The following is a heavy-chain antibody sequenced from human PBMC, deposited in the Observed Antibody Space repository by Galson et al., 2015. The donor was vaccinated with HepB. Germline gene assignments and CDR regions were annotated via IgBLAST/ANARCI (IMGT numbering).Heavy chain of an antibody. CDR3: ARPNYDYVWGSYHISSGYYSWFDP. CDR1: GGTFSSYA. J-gene: IGHJ5*02. Sequence: SVKVSCKASGGTFSSYAISWVRQAPGQGLEWMGGIIPIFGTANYAQKFQGRVTITADESTSTAYMELSSLRSEDTAVYYCARPNYDYVWGSYHISSGYYSWFDPWGQGTLVTVSS. CDR2: IIPIFGTA. D-gene: IGHD3-16*02. V-gene: IGHV1-69*13.